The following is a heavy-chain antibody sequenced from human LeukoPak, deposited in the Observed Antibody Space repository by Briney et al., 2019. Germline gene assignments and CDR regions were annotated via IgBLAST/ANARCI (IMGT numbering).Heavy chain of an antibody. Sequence: GGSLRLSCAVSGFTVSSNYMSWVRQAPGKGLEWVSLIYSGGGTYYADSVRGRFTISRDDSKNTLYLQMNSLRAEDTAVYYCVRRAGGYSHPYDYWGKGTTVTVSS. CDR1: GFTVSSNY. CDR3: VRRAGGYSHPYDY. J-gene: IGHJ6*04. CDR2: IYSGGGT. D-gene: IGHD4-23*01. V-gene: IGHV3-53*01.